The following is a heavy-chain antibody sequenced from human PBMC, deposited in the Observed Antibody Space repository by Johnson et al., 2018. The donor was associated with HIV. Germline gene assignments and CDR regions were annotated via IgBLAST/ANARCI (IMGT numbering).Heavy chain of an antibody. CDR2: INWNDGST. J-gene: IGHJ3*02. V-gene: IGHV3-20*04. Sequence: VQLVESGGGVVRPGGSLRLSCGASGFTFDDYDMSWVRQAPGKGLEWVSGINWNDGSTGYAKSVKGRFTISRDNSKNTLYLQMNSLRAEDTAVFYCGMSGVEDAAFDIWGQGTMVTVSS. CDR3: GMSGVEDAAFDI. D-gene: IGHD7-27*01. CDR1: GFTFDDYD.